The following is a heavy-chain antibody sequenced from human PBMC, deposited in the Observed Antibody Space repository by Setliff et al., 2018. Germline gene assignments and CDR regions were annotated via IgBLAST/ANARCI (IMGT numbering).Heavy chain of an antibody. D-gene: IGHD6-13*01. Sequence: TLSLTCSVYGESFSNNYWGWIRQPPGKGLEWIGSIYHSGSTYYSPSLKSRVTISVDTSKNQFSLNLTSVTAADTALYYCARQPGDEQQLVGDWGQGTLVTVSS. CDR3: ARQPGDEQQLVGD. CDR1: GESFSNNY. V-gene: IGHV4-38-2*02. J-gene: IGHJ4*02. CDR2: IYHSGST.